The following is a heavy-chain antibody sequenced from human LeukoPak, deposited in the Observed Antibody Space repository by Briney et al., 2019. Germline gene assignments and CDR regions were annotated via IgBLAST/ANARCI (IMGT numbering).Heavy chain of an antibody. Sequence: GGSPRLSCAASGFTFSSYAMHWVRRAPGKGLEWVAVISYDGSNKYYADSVKDRFTISRDNSKNTLYLQMNSLRSEDTAVYYCARVGEATHHWYFDLWGRGTLVTVSS. CDR2: ISYDGSNK. CDR1: GFTFSSYA. J-gene: IGHJ2*01. D-gene: IGHD6-25*01. CDR3: ARVGEATHHWYFDL. V-gene: IGHV3-30*04.